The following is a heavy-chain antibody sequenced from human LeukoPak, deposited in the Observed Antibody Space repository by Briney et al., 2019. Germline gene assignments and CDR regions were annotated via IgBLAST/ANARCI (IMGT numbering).Heavy chain of an antibody. D-gene: IGHD2-15*01. CDR3: ARGRYCSGGSCYDYYYYYMDV. CDR1: GGSISSGDYY. Sequence: SQTLSLTCTVSGGSISSGDYYWSWIRQPPGKGLEWIGYIYYSGSTYYNPSLKSRVTISVDTSKNQFSLKLSSATAADTAVYYCARGRYCSGGSCYDYYYYYMDVWGKGTTVTVSS. CDR2: IYYSGST. J-gene: IGHJ6*03. V-gene: IGHV4-30-4*01.